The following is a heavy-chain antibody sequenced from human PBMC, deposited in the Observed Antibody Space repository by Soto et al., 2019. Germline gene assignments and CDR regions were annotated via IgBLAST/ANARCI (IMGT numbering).Heavy chain of an antibody. Sequence: GGSLRLSCAASKFSFNNYWMHWVRQVPGKGPAWVSRINHDGSKAEYADSVKGRFTISRDNTNNTLYLQMDSLRVEDTAMYYCVREPWGFSGTWYDYWGQGTLATVSS. D-gene: IGHD6-13*01. J-gene: IGHJ4*02. CDR3: VREPWGFSGTWYDY. CDR1: KFSFNNYW. V-gene: IGHV3-74*01. CDR2: INHDGSKA.